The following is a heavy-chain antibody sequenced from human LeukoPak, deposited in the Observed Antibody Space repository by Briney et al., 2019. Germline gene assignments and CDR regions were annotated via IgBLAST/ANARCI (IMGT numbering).Heavy chain of an antibody. V-gene: IGHV4-61*02. D-gene: IGHD2-15*01. Sequence: SQTLSLTCTVSGGSISSGGYYWSWIRQHPGKGLEWIGRIYSSGSTDYNPSLKSRVTMSVDTSKNQFSLKLSSVTAADTAVYYCARGYCSGGSCYRDAFDIWGQGTMVTVSS. CDR2: IYSSGST. J-gene: IGHJ3*02. CDR3: ARGYCSGGSCYRDAFDI. CDR1: GGSISSGGYY.